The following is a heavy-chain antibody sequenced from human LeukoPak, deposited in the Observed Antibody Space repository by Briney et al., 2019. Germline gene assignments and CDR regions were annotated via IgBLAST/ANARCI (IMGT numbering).Heavy chain of an antibody. Sequence: SETLSLTCTVSGGSISSYYWSWIRQPPGKGLEWIGYIHTSGSTNYNPSLKSRVTISVDTSKNQFSLKLSSVTAADTAVYYCARLQDGDSYGYYYYMDVWGKGTTVTVSS. J-gene: IGHJ6*03. D-gene: IGHD5-18*01. V-gene: IGHV4-4*09. CDR2: IHTSGST. CDR3: ARLQDGDSYGYYYYMDV. CDR1: GGSISSYY.